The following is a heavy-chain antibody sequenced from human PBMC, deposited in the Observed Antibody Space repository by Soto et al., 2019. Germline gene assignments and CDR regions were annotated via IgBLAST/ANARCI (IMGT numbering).Heavy chain of an antibody. J-gene: IGHJ4*02. V-gene: IGHV1-46*01. CDR3: ARRMSSGYYSKSPFDY. D-gene: IGHD3-22*01. CDR1: GYAFTSYY. Sequence: ASVKVSFKASGYAFTSYYMHWVRQAPGQGLEWMGIINPSGGSTSYAQKFQGRVTMTRDTSTSTVYMELSSLRSEDTAVYYCARRMSSGYYSKSPFDYWGQGTMVTVSS. CDR2: INPSGGST.